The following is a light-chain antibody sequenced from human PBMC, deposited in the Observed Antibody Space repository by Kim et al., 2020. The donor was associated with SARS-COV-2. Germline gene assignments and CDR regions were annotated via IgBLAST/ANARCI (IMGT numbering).Light chain of an antibody. CDR3: SSYAGSNNWV. V-gene: IGLV2-8*01. Sequence: QSDLTQPPSASGSPGQSVTISCTGTSSDVGGYNYVSWYQQHPGKAPKLMIYEVSKRPSGVPDRFSGSKSGNTASLTVSGLQAEDEADYYCSSYAGSNNWVFGGGTQLTVL. CDR1: SSDVGGYNY. J-gene: IGLJ3*02. CDR2: EVS.